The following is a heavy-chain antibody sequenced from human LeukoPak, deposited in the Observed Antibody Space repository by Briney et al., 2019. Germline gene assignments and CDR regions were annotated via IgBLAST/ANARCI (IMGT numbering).Heavy chain of an antibody. J-gene: IGHJ4*02. CDR1: GGSFSGYY. D-gene: IGHD3-3*01. Sequence: PSETLSLTCAVYGGSFSGYYWSWIRQPPGKGLEWIGEINHSGSTNYNPSLKSRVTISVDTSKNQFSLKLSSVTAADTAVYYCARGDYYDFWSGYYIDYWGQGTLVTVSS. CDR3: ARGDYYDFWSGYYIDY. V-gene: IGHV4-34*01. CDR2: INHSGST.